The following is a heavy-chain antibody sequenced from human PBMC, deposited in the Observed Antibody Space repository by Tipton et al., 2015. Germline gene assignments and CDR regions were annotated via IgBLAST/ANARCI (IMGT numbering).Heavy chain of an antibody. J-gene: IGHJ4*02. Sequence: TLSLTCAVSAYSISSDYYWGWIRQPPGKGLEWIGSISHSGNTYYNPSLKSRVTMSRDTPKNQFSQKLTSVTAADTAVYYCACQDYDSLTRDYQTVDYWGQGTLVTVSS. CDR1: AYSISSDYY. CDR2: ISHSGNT. V-gene: IGHV4-38-2*01. CDR3: ACQDYDSLTRDYQTVDY. D-gene: IGHD3-9*01.